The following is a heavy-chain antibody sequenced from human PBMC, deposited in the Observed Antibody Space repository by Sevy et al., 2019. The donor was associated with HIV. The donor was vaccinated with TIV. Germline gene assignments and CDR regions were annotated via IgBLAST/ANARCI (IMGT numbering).Heavy chain of an antibody. Sequence: ALVKVSCKVSGYTLTQLSMHWVRQAPGKGLEWMASFDPEDGETIYAQKFQGRVTMTEDTSTDTAYMELSSLRSEDTAVYYCATTKDYYDNSAYPFDYWGQGTLVTVSS. CDR1: GYTLTQLS. D-gene: IGHD3-22*01. J-gene: IGHJ4*02. CDR3: ATTKDYYDNSAYPFDY. V-gene: IGHV1-24*01. CDR2: FDPEDGET.